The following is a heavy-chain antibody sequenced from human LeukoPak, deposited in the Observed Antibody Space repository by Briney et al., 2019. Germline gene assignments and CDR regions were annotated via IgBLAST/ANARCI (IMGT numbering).Heavy chain of an antibody. V-gene: IGHV3-30*18. CDR1: GFTFSSYG. CDR3: AKDLVGTSVTTWVY. J-gene: IGHJ4*02. D-gene: IGHD4-17*01. Sequence: PGRSLRLSCAASGFTFSSYGMHWVRQGPGKGLEWVAVISYDGGDKYYADSVKGRFTISRDNSKNTLNLQMNSLRAEDTAVYYCAKDLVGTSVTTWVYWGQGTLVTVSS. CDR2: ISYDGGDK.